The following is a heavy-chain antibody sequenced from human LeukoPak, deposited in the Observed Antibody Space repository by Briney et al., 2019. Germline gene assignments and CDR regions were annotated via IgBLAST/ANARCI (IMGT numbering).Heavy chain of an antibody. J-gene: IGHJ4*02. CDR2: IYTSGST. D-gene: IGHD3-22*01. Sequence: SETLSLTCTVSGGSISSYYWSWIRQPAGKGLEWIGRIYTSGSTTYNPSLKSRVTISVDTSKNQFSLKLSSVTAADTAVYYCARARRAYDSSGYPLLYFDYWGQGTLVTVSS. CDR3: ARARRAYDSSGYPLLYFDY. CDR1: GGSISSYY. V-gene: IGHV4-4*07.